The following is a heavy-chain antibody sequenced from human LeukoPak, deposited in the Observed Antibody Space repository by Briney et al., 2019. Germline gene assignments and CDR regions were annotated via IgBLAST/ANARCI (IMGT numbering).Heavy chain of an antibody. CDR2: FDPEDGET. V-gene: IGHV1-24*01. Sequence: ASVTVSCKVSGYTLTELSMHWVRQAPGKGLEWMGGFDPEDGETIYAQKFQGRVTMTEDTSTDTAYMELSSLRSEDTAVYYCATGPYSTNEVVWFDPWGQGTLVTVSS. J-gene: IGHJ5*02. CDR3: ATGPYSTNEVVWFDP. CDR1: GYTLTELS. D-gene: IGHD6-13*01.